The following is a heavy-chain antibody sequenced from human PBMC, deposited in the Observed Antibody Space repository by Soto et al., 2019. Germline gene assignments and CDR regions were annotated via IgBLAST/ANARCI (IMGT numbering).Heavy chain of an antibody. CDR1: GFTFTRYA. V-gene: IGHV3-23*01. Sequence: EVQLLDSGGTLVQPGGSLRLSCAPSGFTFTRYAMSWVPQAPGKVLEWVSAIGGSGDSTQYADSVRGRFANTRDNSNNMVYLQMNSLRADDTAAYYCSKDYRGVNSVEHLQHWGQGTLVTVSS. CDR3: SKDYRGVNSVEHLQH. CDR2: IGGSGDST. D-gene: IGHD3-10*01. J-gene: IGHJ1*01.